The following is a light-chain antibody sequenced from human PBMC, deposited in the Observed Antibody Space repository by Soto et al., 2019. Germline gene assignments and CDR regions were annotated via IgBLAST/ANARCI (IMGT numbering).Light chain of an antibody. CDR3: SSYSTSTTLL. CDR2: DVN. CDR1: NDDVGGYDY. Sequence: QSALTQPASVSGSQGQSITISCTGSNDDVGGYDYVSWYQHHPGKAPKLLIFDVNNRPSGVSDRFSGSKSGDTASLTISGLQADDEADYYCSSYSTSTTLLFGGGTQLTVL. V-gene: IGLV2-14*01. J-gene: IGLJ7*01.